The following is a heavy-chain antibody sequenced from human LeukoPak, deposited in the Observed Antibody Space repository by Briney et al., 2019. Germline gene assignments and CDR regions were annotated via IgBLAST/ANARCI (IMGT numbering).Heavy chain of an antibody. D-gene: IGHD6-19*01. Sequence: GSLRLSCTASGFTFSSSGMHWVRQAPGKGLEWVAVIWYDGSKKYYVDSVKGRFTISRDNSKNTLYLQMDSLRAEDTAVYYCARSAQREIAVAGTRGLDVWGQGTTVTVSS. J-gene: IGHJ6*02. CDR2: IWYDGSKK. CDR3: ARSAQREIAVAGTRGLDV. V-gene: IGHV3-33*08. CDR1: GFTFSSSG.